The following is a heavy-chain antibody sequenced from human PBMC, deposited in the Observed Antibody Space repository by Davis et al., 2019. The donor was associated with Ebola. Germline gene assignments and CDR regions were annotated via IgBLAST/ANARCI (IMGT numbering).Heavy chain of an antibody. Sequence: GESLKISCAASGFTFSSYGMHWVRQAPGKGLEWVGFIRDDGSSKYYADSVKGRFTISRDNAKNTLYLQMNSLRAEDTAIYYCARGAYGDYIVKAFDIWGQGTKVTVSS. CDR3: ARGAYGDYIVKAFDI. CDR2: IRDDGSSK. CDR1: GFTFSSYG. V-gene: IGHV3-30*02. J-gene: IGHJ3*02. D-gene: IGHD4-17*01.